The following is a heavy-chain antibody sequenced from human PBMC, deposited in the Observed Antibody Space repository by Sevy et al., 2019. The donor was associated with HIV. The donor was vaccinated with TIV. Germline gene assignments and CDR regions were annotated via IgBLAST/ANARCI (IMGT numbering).Heavy chain of an antibody. J-gene: IGHJ5*02. CDR3: ARENTHRALRGDIIKSGAWFDT. D-gene: IGHD3-10*01. CDR1: GDSFSSHS. CDR2: IIPLFRTP. V-gene: IGHV1-69*13. Sequence: ASVKVSCKASGDSFSSHSISWLRQAPGQGLEWMGRIIPLFRTPIYAQNFQSRLTITADESTTTAYMELSSLRSDDTAVYFCARENTHRALRGDIIKSGAWFDTWGQGTLVTVSS.